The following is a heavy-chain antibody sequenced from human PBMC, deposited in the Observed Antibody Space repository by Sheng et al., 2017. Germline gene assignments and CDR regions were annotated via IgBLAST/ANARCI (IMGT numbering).Heavy chain of an antibody. D-gene: IGHD1-1*01. V-gene: IGHV4-30-4*07. J-gene: IGHJ4*02. CDR3: ARGRGRRFDY. CDR2: IYYSGST. Sequence: QVQLQESGPGLVKPSQTLSLTCAVSGVSISSGGYSWSWIRQPPGKGLEWIGYIYYSGSTYYNPSLKSRVTISVDTSKNQFSLKLTSVTSADTAVYYCARGRGRRFDYWGQGTLVTVSS. CDR1: GVSISSGGYS.